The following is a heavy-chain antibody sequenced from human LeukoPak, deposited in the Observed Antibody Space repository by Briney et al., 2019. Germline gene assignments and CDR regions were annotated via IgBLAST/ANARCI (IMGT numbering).Heavy chain of an antibody. CDR3: AKDAQWEMKDS. CDR2: IYPGGST. CDR1: GFNDRTNY. J-gene: IGHJ4*02. D-gene: IGHD1-26*01. Sequence: PGGSLRLSCAASGFNDRTNYMSWVRQAPGKGREWVSIIYPGGSTYYADSMKGRFTISRDNSRNTLYLQIHSLTAEDTAIYYCAKDAQWEMKDSWGQGALVTVSS. V-gene: IGHV3-53*01.